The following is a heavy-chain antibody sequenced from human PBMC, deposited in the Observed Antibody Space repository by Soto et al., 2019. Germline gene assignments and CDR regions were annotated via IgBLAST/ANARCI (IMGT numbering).Heavy chain of an antibody. Sequence: EVQLVESGGGLVQPGGSLRLSCAASGFTFSSYSMNWVRQAPGKGLEWVSYISSSGRTIYYADSVKGRFTISRDNAKNSLYLQMNSLRDEDTAVYYCARERPSYGDYWGGAFDIWGQGTMVTVSS. CDR3: ARERPSYGDYWGGAFDI. CDR2: ISSSGRTI. CDR1: GFTFSSYS. D-gene: IGHD4-17*01. J-gene: IGHJ3*02. V-gene: IGHV3-48*02.